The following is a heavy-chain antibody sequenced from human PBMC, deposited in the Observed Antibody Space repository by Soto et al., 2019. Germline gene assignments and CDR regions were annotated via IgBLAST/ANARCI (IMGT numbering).Heavy chain of an antibody. CDR1: GYAFINFW. CDR2: IHPRNSET. V-gene: IGHV5-51*01. Sequence: PGESLKISCQGSGYAFINFWVAWVRQMPGKGLEWMGTIHPRNSETRYSPSFQGQVTMSVDRSIGTAYLQWSSLKASDTAIYYCARPGGSGTYYKFDYWGQGTPVTVSS. CDR3: ARPGGSGTYYKFDY. J-gene: IGHJ4*02. D-gene: IGHD3-10*01.